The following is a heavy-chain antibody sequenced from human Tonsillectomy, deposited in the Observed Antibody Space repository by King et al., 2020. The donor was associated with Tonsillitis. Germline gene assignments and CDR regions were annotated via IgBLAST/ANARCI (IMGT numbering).Heavy chain of an antibody. CDR3: ARSDPPSYYYASGSYRPYYYYYDMDV. J-gene: IGHJ6*02. CDR1: GYTFTGYY. Sequence: QLVQSGAEVKKPGASVKVSCKASGYTFTGYYMHWVRQAPGQGLEWMGWINPNSGGTNYAQKFQGWVTMTRDTSISTAYMELSRLRSDDTAVYYCARSDPPSYYYASGSYRPYYYYYDMDVWGQGTTVTVSS. D-gene: IGHD3-10*01. V-gene: IGHV1-2*04. CDR2: INPNSGGT.